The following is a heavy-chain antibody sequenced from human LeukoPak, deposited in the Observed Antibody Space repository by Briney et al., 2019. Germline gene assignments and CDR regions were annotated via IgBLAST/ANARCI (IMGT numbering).Heavy chain of an antibody. CDR1: GGSISSSSYY. CDR2: IYYSGST. D-gene: IGHD3-22*01. J-gene: IGHJ3*02. V-gene: IGHV4-39*01. CDR3: ARHVMIVVVPLIFDI. Sequence: PSETLSLTCTVPGGSISSSSYYWGWIRQPPGKGLEWIGSIYYSGSTYYNPSLKSRVTISVDTSKNQFSLKLSSVTAADTAVYYCARHVMIVVVPLIFDIWGQGTMVTVSS.